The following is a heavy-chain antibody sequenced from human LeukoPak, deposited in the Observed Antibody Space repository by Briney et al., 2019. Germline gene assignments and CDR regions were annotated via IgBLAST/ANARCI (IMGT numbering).Heavy chain of an antibody. CDR3: VKVDNGILTGYYAFDY. CDR2: MSGSGGST. D-gene: IGHD3-9*01. CDR1: GFTFSSYA. J-gene: IGHJ4*02. V-gene: IGHV3-23*01. Sequence: GGSLRLSCAASGFTFSSYAMSWVRQAPGRGLEWVSAMSGSGGSTYFEDSVKGRFTISRDKSKNTLYLQMNSLRAEDTAVYYCVKVDNGILTGYYAFDYWGQGTLVTVSS.